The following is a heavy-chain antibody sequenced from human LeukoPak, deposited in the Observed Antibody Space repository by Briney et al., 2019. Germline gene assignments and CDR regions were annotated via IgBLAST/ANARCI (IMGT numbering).Heavy chain of an antibody. CDR3: ARAEYSSSWFLEY. CDR1: GFTFSSYS. Sequence: GGSLRLSCAASGFTFSSYSMNWVRQAPGKGLEWVSSISGSSSYIYYADSVKGRFTISRDNAKKSLYLQMNSLRAEDTAVYYCARAEYSSSWFLEYWGQGTLVTVSS. D-gene: IGHD6-13*01. V-gene: IGHV3-21*01. J-gene: IGHJ4*02. CDR2: ISGSSSYI.